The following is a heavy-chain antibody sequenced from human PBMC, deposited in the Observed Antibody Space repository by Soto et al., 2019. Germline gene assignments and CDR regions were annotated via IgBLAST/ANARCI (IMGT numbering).Heavy chain of an antibody. J-gene: IGHJ3*02. Sequence: QVQLQQWGAGLLKPSETLSLTCVVSGGSFRGYYWNWIRQPPGKGLEWIGEIDHSASTHYNPSLKSRITISVDTSKRQISLKLTSVTGADTAVYYCAGETSDYDILTAPTTFDIWGQGTMVTVSS. CDR2: IDHSAST. CDR3: AGETSDYDILTAPTTFDI. V-gene: IGHV4-34*02. CDR1: GGSFRGYY. D-gene: IGHD3-9*01.